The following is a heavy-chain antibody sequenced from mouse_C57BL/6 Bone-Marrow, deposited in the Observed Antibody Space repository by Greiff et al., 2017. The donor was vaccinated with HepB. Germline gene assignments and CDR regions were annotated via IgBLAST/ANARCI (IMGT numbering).Heavy chain of an antibody. V-gene: IGHV1-18*01. Sequence: VQLQQSGPELVKPGASVKIPCKASGYTFTDYNMDWVKQSHGKSLEWIGDINPNNGGTIYNQKFKGKATLTVDKSSSTAYMERRSLTSEDTAVYYCARRPYYYGSSYWYFDVWGTGTTVTVSS. CDR3: ARRPYYYGSSYWYFDV. J-gene: IGHJ1*03. CDR1: GYTFTDYN. CDR2: INPNNGGT. D-gene: IGHD1-1*01.